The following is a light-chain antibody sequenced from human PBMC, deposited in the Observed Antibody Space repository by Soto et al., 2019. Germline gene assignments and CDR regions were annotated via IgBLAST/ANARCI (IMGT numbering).Light chain of an antibody. J-gene: IGLJ1*01. CDR3: SSYTTSNTRQIV. CDR1: SSVVGGYNY. CDR2: DVS. Sequence: QSALTQPASVSGSPGQSITISCTGTSSVVGGYNYVSWYQQHPGKAPKFMIYDVSNRPSGVSNRFSGSKSGNTASLTISGLQAEDEAYYYCSSYTTSNTRQIVFGTGTKLTVL. V-gene: IGLV2-14*01.